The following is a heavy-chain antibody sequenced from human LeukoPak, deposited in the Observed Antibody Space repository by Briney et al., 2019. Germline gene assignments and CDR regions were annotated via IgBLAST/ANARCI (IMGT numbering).Heavy chain of an antibody. CDR2: ISWDSGGT. D-gene: IGHD3-10*01. V-gene: IGHV3-43*01. CDR3: ARDPRVYYGSGYNWFDP. Sequence: GGSLRLSCTASGFTFDDYTMHWVRQAPGKGLEWVSLISWDSGGTYYIDSVRGRFTISRDNSKNSLYLQMNSLRAEDTAVYYCARDPRVYYGSGYNWFDPWGQGTLVTVSS. J-gene: IGHJ5*02. CDR1: GFTFDDYT.